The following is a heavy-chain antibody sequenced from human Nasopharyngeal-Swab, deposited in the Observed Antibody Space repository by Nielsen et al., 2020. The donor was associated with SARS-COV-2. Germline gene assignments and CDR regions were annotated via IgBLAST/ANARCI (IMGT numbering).Heavy chain of an antibody. CDR1: GFTFSTYC. Sequence: GESLKISCATSGFTFSTYCMTWVRQAPGKGLEWVANIKQDGSEKYYIDSVKGRFTISRDNPKSSLFLEMNSLRVEDTALYYCATDGYSFGYDRGYWGQGTLVIVSS. D-gene: IGHD4-11*01. J-gene: IGHJ4*02. CDR3: ATDGYSFGYDRGY. V-gene: IGHV3-7*01. CDR2: IKQDGSEK.